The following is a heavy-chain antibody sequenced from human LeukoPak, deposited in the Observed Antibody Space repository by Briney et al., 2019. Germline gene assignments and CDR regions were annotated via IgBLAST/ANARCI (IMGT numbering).Heavy chain of an antibody. CDR1: GFTFNSYA. J-gene: IGHJ6*02. CDR2: ITGSGGYT. Sequence: GGSLRLSCAASGFTFNSYAMSWVRQAPGKGLEWVSAITGSGGYTFYADSVKGRFAISRDNSKNTLYLQMNSLRAEDTAVYYCAKDWGWYYYYGMDVWGQGTTVTVSS. D-gene: IGHD3-16*01. V-gene: IGHV3-23*01. CDR3: AKDWGWYYYYGMDV.